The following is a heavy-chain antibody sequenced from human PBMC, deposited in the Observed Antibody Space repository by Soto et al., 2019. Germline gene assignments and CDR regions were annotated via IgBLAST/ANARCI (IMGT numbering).Heavy chain of an antibody. D-gene: IGHD3-10*01. J-gene: IGHJ6*02. CDR1: GFPFSSYG. Sequence: QVQLVESGVGVVQPGMSLRLSGAASGFPFSSYGMHWVREAPGKGLEWVAIIWYDGSDKYYADSVKGRFTISRDNFKNTLYLQMNSLRAEDTAVYYCAREEGPFGERHYYYGMEVWGQGTTVTVSS. V-gene: IGHV3-33*01. CDR2: IWYDGSDK. CDR3: AREEGPFGERHYYYGMEV.